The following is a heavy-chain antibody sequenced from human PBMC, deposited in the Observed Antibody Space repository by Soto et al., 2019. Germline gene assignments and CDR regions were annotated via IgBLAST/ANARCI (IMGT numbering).Heavy chain of an antibody. J-gene: IGHJ2*01. D-gene: IGHD5-12*01. V-gene: IGHV3-23*01. Sequence: GGSLRLSCAASGFTFSSYTMTWVRQAPGKGLEWISVIIGSGTSTYYADSVKGRFTVSRDNSKNTLYLQMIGLRAEDTAVYYSAKKGSPSVDHNNWYFDLWGPGALVTLSS. CDR2: IIGSGTST. CDR1: GFTFSSYT. CDR3: AKKGSPSVDHNNWYFDL.